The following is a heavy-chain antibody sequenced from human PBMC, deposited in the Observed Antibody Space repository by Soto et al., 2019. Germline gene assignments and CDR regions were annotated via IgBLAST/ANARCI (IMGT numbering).Heavy chain of an antibody. CDR1: GFTFRTYT. CDR2: IRGFSPYT. V-gene: IGHV3-21*01. J-gene: IGHJ6*02. D-gene: IGHD2-15*01. Sequence: GGSLRLSCISSGFTFRTYTMNWVRQAPGKGLEWVSGIRGFSPYTFYAELVKGRFTISRDNAKNSLYLQMNSLRAEDTAVYYCARDRGYDAHDYYYNAMDVWGQGTTVTVSS. CDR3: ARDRGYDAHDYYYNAMDV.